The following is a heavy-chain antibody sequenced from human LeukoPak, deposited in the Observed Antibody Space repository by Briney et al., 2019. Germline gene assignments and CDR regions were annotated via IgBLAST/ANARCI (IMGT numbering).Heavy chain of an antibody. J-gene: IGHJ4*02. D-gene: IGHD1-26*01. V-gene: IGHV3-30-3*01. CDR2: ISYDGSNK. Sequence: PGGSLRLSCAASGFTFSSYAMHWVRQAPGKGLEWVAVISYDGSNKYYADSVKGRFSISRDDFKNTLYLQLNSLRVEDTAVYYCAKAHGGSYHSGIDWGQGTLVIVSS. CDR1: GFTFSSYA. CDR3: AKAHGGSYHSGID.